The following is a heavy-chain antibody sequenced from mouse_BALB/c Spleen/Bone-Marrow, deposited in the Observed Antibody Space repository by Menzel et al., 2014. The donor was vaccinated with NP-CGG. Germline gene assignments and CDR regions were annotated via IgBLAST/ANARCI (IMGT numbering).Heavy chain of an antibody. J-gene: IGHJ1*01. CDR3: VRDENVGIYWYFDV. CDR1: GFTFTDYY. CDR2: IRNKAKGYTT. Sequence: EVKLVESGGGLVQPGGSLRLSCETSGFTFTDYYMSWVRQPPGKALEWLGFIRNKAKGYTTDYSASVKGRFTISRDNSQSISYLQMNTLRAEDSATYYCVRDENVGIYWYFDVWGAGTTVTVSS. V-gene: IGHV7-3*02.